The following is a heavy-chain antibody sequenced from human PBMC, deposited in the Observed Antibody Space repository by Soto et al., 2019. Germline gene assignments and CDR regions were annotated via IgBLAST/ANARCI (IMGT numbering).Heavy chain of an antibody. D-gene: IGHD5-18*01. CDR2: IIPIFATV. V-gene: IGHV1-69*01. CDR1: GGSFSSNP. CDR3: ALGGRGYSSARRYYFDY. Sequence: QVQLVQSGSEVKKPGSSVKVSCKASGGSFSSNPISWVRQAPGQGLEWMAGIIPIFATVHYAQRFQGRVTITADESTSTACMELTSLRSEDTAVSFCALGGRGYSSARRYYFDYWGQGTLVTVSS. J-gene: IGHJ4*02.